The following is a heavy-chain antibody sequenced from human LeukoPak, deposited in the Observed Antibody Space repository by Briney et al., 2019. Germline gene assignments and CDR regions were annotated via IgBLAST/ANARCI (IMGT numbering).Heavy chain of an antibody. D-gene: IGHD3-16*01. CDR1: GGSLRSYY. CDR3: ARETSQKGAHYMDV. J-gene: IGHJ6*03. Sequence: SETLSLTCTVSGGSLRSYYWSWIRQPPGKGLEYIGYIYYSGYTNYNPSLTSRVTISVDTSKNQFSLKLSSVTAADTAVYYCARETSQKGAHYMDVWGKGTTVTISS. V-gene: IGHV4-59*01. CDR2: IYYSGYT.